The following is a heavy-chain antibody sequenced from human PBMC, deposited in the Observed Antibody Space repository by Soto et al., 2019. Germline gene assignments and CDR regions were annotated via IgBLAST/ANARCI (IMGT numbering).Heavy chain of an antibody. D-gene: IGHD2-2*01. CDR3: AREVFCSSSSCQVRYGMDV. J-gene: IGHJ6*02. V-gene: IGHV3-30*03. CDR2: ISYDESNK. CDR1: GFTFSSYG. Sequence: GGSLRLSCAASGFTFSSYGMHWVRQAPGKGLEWVAFISYDESNKYYADSVKGRFTISRDNSRTTLYLQMNSLRAEGTAVYFCAREVFCSSSSCQVRYGMDVWGQGTTVTVSS.